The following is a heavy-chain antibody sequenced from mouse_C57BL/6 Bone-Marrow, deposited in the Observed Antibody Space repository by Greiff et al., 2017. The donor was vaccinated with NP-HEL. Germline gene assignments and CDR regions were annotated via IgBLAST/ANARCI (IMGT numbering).Heavy chain of an antibody. CDR2: IYPRSGNT. Sequence: QVQLQQSGAELARPGASVKLSCKASGYTFTSYGISWVKQRTGQGLEWIGEIYPRSGNTYYNEKFKGKATLTADKSSSTAYMELRSLTSEDSAVYFCAKKDIYYCGSSQAWFAYWGQGTLVTVSA. CDR3: AKKDIYYCGSSQAWFAY. J-gene: IGHJ3*01. V-gene: IGHV1-81*01. CDR1: GYTFTSYG. D-gene: IGHD1-1*01.